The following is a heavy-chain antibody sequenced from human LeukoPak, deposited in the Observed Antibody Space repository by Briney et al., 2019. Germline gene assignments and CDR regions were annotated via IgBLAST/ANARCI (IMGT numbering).Heavy chain of an antibody. CDR2: IYQNETT. CDR1: GFTFSSYAM. CDR3: TREKGRGLYHYPSGAFHGFIQS. Sequence: GSLRLSCAASGFTFSSYAMSWVRQSPGKALEWLGHIYQNETTNYNPSLKSRLIISIDKANNQFSLNLKSVTVADTAVYYCTREKGRGLYHYPSGAFHGFIQSWSQGSLVTVSS. J-gene: IGHJ5*02. V-gene: IGHV4-4*02. D-gene: IGHD3-10*01.